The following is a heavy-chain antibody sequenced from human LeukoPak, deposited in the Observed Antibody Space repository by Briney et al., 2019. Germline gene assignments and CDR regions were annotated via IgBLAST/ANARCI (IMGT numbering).Heavy chain of an antibody. CDR2: ISGSGGSQ. Sequence: AISGSGGSQNSALSVKGRFTISRENSKNMLYLQMNSLRAEDTAVYYCAKGGKWDVTPFDYWGQGTLVTVSS. CDR3: AKGGKWDVTPFDY. D-gene: IGHD1-26*01. J-gene: IGHJ4*02. V-gene: IGHV3-23*01.